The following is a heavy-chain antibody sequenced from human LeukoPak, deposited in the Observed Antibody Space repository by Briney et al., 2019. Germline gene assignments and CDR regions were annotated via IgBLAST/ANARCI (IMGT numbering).Heavy chain of an antibody. CDR1: GYTFTSYY. D-gene: IGHD2-2*01. J-gene: IGHJ4*02. V-gene: IGHV1-18*04. CDR2: ISAYNGNT. Sequence: ASVKVSCKASGYTFTSYYMHWVRQAPGQGLEWMGWISAYNGNTNYAQKLQGRVTMTTDTSTSTAYMELRSLRSDDTAVYYCAIGSTGTQYYFDYWGQGTLVTVSS. CDR3: AIGSTGTQYYFDY.